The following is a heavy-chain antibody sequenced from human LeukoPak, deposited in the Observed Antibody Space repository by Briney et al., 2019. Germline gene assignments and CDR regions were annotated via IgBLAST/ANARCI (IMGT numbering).Heavy chain of an antibody. D-gene: IGHD4-17*01. V-gene: IGHV1-46*01. J-gene: IGHJ4*02. CDR3: ARDSADYGDYDY. Sequence: ASVEVSCKASGYTFTSYFMHWVRQAPGQGLDWMGIINPSGRSTSYAQKFQGRVTMTRDTSTSTVYMELSSLRSEDTAVYYCARDSADYGDYDYWGQGTLVTVSS. CDR1: GYTFTSYF. CDR2: INPSGRST.